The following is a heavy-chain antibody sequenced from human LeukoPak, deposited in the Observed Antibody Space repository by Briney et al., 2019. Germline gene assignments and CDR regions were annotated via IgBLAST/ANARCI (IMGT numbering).Heavy chain of an antibody. CDR2: ISGSGGST. J-gene: IGHJ4*02. V-gene: IGHV3-23*01. CDR1: GFTFSSYA. D-gene: IGHD3-16*02. Sequence: PGGSPRLSCAASGFTFSSYAMSWVRQAPGKGLEWVSAISGSGGSTYYADSVKGRFTISRDNSKNTLYLQMNSLRAEDTAVYYCAKDRNDYDYVWGSYRYWDCFDYWGQGTLVTVSS. CDR3: AKDRNDYDYVWGSYRYWDCFDY.